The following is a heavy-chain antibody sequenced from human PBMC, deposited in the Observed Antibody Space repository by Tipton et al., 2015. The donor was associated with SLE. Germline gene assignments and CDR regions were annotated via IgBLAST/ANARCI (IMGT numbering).Heavy chain of an antibody. J-gene: IGHJ6*02. CDR1: GFTFSSYA. Sequence: SLRLSCAASGFTFSSYAMHWVRQAPGKGLEWVAVISYDGSNKYYADSVKGRFTISRDNSKNTLYLQMNSLRAEDTAVYYCAGELLTCYYGMDVWGQGTTGTVSS. CDR2: ISYDGSNK. D-gene: IGHD1-26*01. CDR3: AGELLTCYYGMDV. V-gene: IGHV3-30*04.